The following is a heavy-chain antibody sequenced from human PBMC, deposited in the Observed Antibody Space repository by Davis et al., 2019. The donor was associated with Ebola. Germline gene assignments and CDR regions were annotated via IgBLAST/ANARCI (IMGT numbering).Heavy chain of an antibody. CDR3: ARDRRSGGWYESIDY. D-gene: IGHD6-19*01. CDR1: GYTFTSYY. Sequence: AASVKVSCKASGYTFTSYYMHWVRQAPGQGLEWMGIINPSGGSTSYAQKFQGRVTMTRDTSTSTVYMELMSLRSDDTAVYYCARDRRSGGWYESIDYWGQGTLVTVSS. V-gene: IGHV1-46*01. CDR2: INPSGGST. J-gene: IGHJ4*02.